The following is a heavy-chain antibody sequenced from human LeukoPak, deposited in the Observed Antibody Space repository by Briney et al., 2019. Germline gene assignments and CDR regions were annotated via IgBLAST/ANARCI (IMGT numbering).Heavy chain of an antibody. CDR1: GYTFTGYY. Sequence: ASVKVSCKASGYTFTGYYMHWVRQAPGQGLEWMGWINPNSGGTNYAQKFQGRVTMTRDTSISTAYMELSRLRSDDTAVYYCARDSHGSGRAKDCWGQGTLVTVSS. V-gene: IGHV1-2*02. CDR3: ARDSHGSGRAKDC. CDR2: INPNSGGT. J-gene: IGHJ4*02. D-gene: IGHD3-10*01.